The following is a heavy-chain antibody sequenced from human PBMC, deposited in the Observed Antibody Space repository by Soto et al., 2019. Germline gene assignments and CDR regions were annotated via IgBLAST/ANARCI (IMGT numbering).Heavy chain of an antibody. D-gene: IGHD3-22*01. J-gene: IGHJ4*02. V-gene: IGHV4-59*01. CDR2: IYYSGST. CDR3: ARDPRDYYDSSGYSSWYFDY. Sequence: SETLSLTCTVSGGSISSYYWSWIRQPPGKGLEWIGYIYYSGSTNYNPSLKSRVTISVDTSKNQFSLKLSSVTAADTAVYYCARDPRDYYDSSGYSSWYFDYWGQGTLVTVSS. CDR1: GGSISSYY.